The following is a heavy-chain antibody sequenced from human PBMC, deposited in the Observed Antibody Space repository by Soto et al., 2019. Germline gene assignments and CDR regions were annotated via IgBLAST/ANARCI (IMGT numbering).Heavy chain of an antibody. D-gene: IGHD6-25*01. CDR3: ARARQRMANAMNWFDP. CDR1: GYTFTRYG. CDR2: ISAYNGNT. V-gene: IGHV1-18*01. J-gene: IGHJ5*02. Sequence: QVQLVQSGAEVKKPGASVKVSCKASGYTFTRYGISWVRQAPGQGLEWMGWISAYNGNTDYAQNLQGRVTRTTDTPTSTAYMDLSSLRSDDTAVYYFARARQRMANAMNWFDPWGQGTLVTVSS.